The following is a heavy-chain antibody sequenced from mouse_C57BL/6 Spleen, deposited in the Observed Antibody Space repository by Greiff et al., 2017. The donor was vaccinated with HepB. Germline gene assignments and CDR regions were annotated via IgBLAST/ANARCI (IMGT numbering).Heavy chain of an antibody. CDR3: ARGGRDYFDY. CDR1: GYSITSGYY. Sequence: EVQRVESGPGLVKPSQSLSLTCSVTGYSITSGYYWNWIRQFPGNKLEWMGYISYDGSNNYNPSLKNRISITRDTSKNQFFLKLNSVTTEDTATYYCARGGRDYFDYWGQGTTLTVSS. J-gene: IGHJ2*01. V-gene: IGHV3-6*01. CDR2: ISYDGSN.